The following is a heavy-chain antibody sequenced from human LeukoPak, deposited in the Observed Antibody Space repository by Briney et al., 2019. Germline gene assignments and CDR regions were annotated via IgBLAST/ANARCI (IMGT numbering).Heavy chain of an antibody. J-gene: IGHJ4*02. CDR1: GGSISSGGYY. D-gene: IGHD2-2*01. V-gene: IGHV4-31*03. CDR3: AREGSNQLLWRGTFDY. Sequence: SETLSLTCTVSGGSISSGGYYWSWIRQHPGKGLEWIGYIYYSGSTYYNPSLKSRVTISVDTSKNQFSLKLSSVTAADTAAYYCAREGSNQLLWRGTFDYWGQGTLVTVSS. CDR2: IYYSGST.